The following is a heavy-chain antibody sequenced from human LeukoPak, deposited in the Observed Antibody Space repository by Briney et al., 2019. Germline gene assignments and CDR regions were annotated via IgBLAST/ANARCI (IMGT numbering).Heavy chain of an antibody. V-gene: IGHV3-7*01. J-gene: IGHJ4*02. CDR3: ATSDDSSGSD. Sequence: GGXXXXSCAASGFTFSGYWMSWVRQAPGKGLEWVANINLDGSVRHYVDSARGRFTISRDNAKNSLYLQMNSLRAEDTALYYCATSDDSSGSDWGQGTLVTVSS. CDR2: INLDGSVR. CDR1: GFTFSGYW. D-gene: IGHD3-22*01.